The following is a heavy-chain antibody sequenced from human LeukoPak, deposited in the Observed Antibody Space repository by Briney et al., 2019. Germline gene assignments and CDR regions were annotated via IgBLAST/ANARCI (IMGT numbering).Heavy chain of an antibody. CDR1: GGSISSGGYS. J-gene: IGHJ4*02. V-gene: IGHV4-30-2*06. CDR2: IYHSGST. Sequence: SETLSLTCAVSGGSISSGGYSWSWIRQSPGKGLEWIGYIYHSGSTYYNPSLKSRVTISVDRSKNQFSLKLSSVTAADTAVYYCARAPPNYYDSSGFPDYWGQGTLVTVSS. CDR3: ARAPPNYYDSSGFPDY. D-gene: IGHD3-22*01.